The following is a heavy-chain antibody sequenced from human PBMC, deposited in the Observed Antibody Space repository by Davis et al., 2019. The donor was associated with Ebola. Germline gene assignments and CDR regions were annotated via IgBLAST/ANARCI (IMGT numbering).Heavy chain of an antibody. D-gene: IGHD2-21*02. V-gene: IGHV3-21*04. CDR3: VKDTANIWFDI. CDR1: GFTFSTYS. CDR2: ITSGSTFI. Sequence: GESLKISCAASGFTFSTYSMNWVRQSPGKGLEWVSSITSGSTFIYYADSVKGRFTISRDDAKNSLYLQMNGLRVEDTAIYFCVKDTANIWFDIWGQGTMVTVSS. J-gene: IGHJ3*02.